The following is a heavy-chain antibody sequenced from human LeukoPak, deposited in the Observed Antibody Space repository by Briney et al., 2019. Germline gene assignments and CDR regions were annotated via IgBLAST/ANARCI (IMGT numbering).Heavy chain of an antibody. CDR3: AKDSGGDSRYFDY. J-gene: IGHJ4*02. CDR2: ISYDGSNK. D-gene: IGHD6-13*01. CDR1: GFTFSSYA. Sequence: PGGSLRLSCAASGFTFSSYAMHWVRQAPGKGLEWVAVISYDGSNKYYADSVKGRFTISRDNSKNTLYLQMNSLRAEDTAVYYCAKDSGGDSRYFDYWGQGTLVTVSS. V-gene: IGHV3-30*04.